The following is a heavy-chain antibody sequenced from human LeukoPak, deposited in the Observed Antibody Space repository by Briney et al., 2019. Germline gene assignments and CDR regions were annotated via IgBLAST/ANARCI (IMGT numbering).Heavy chain of an antibody. V-gene: IGHV3-23*01. CDR3: ARGQTGEDAFDI. CDR2: ISGSGGST. J-gene: IGHJ3*02. D-gene: IGHD7-27*01. Sequence: GGSLRLSCAASGFTFASYAMSWFRQAPGKGLEWVSSISGSGGSTYYIDSVKGRFTISRDNAKNSLYLQMNSLRAEDAAVYYCARGQTGEDAFDIWGQGTMVTVSS. CDR1: GFTFASYA.